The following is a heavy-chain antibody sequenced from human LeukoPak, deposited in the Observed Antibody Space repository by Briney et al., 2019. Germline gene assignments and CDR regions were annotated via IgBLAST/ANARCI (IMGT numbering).Heavy chain of an antibody. CDR2: INPNSGGT. V-gene: IGHV1-2*02. CDR3: ARDLGAATGGGRDY. D-gene: IGHD2-8*02. J-gene: IGHJ4*02. Sequence: PGASVKVSCKASGYTFTGYYMHWVRQAPGQGLEWMGWINPNSGGTNYAQKFQGRVTMTRDTSISTAYMELSRLRSDDTAVYYCARDLGAATGGGRDYWGQGTLVTVSS. CDR1: GYTFTGYY.